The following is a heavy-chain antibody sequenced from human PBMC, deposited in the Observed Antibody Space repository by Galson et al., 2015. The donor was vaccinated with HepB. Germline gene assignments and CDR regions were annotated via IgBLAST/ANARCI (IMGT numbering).Heavy chain of an antibody. J-gene: IGHJ6*02. CDR3: AKEVVYSSSWFQGHHYYGMDV. Sequence: SLRLSCAASGFTISTYGMHWVRQAPGKGLEWVGVIWYDGSNKYYGESVKGRFTLSRDNSKSMVYLQMNSLRAEDTAVYYCAKEVVYSSSWFQGHHYYGMDVWGQGTTVTVSS. V-gene: IGHV3-33*06. CDR2: IWYDGSNK. D-gene: IGHD6-13*01. CDR1: GFTISTYG.